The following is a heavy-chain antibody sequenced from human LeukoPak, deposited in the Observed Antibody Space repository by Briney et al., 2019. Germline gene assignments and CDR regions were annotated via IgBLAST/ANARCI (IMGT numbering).Heavy chain of an antibody. CDR1: GGTFSSYT. CDR3: ARVGRLGAFDI. CDR2: IIPILGIA. Sequence: SVKVSCKASGGTFSSYTISWVRQAPGQGLEWRGRIIPILGIANYAQKFQGRVTITADKSTSTAYMELSSLRSEDTAVYYCARVGRLGAFDIWGQGTMVTVSS. J-gene: IGHJ3*02. V-gene: IGHV1-69*02. D-gene: IGHD6-25*01.